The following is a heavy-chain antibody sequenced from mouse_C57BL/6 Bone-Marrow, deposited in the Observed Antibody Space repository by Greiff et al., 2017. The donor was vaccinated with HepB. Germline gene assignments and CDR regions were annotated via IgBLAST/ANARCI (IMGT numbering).Heavy chain of an antibody. D-gene: IGHD2-3*01. Sequence: VQLQQSGGGLVQPGGSMKLSCAASGFTFSDAWMDWVRQSPEKGLEWVAEIRNKANNHATYYAESVKGRFTISRDDSKSSVYLQMNSLRAEDTGIYYCTRMGYYAWFAYWGQGTLVTVSA. CDR2: IRNKANNHAT. CDR1: GFTFSDAW. CDR3: TRMGYYAWFAY. V-gene: IGHV6-6*01. J-gene: IGHJ3*01.